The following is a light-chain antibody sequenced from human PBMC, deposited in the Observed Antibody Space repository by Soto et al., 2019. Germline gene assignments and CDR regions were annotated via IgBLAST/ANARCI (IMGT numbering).Light chain of an antibody. Sequence: QSVLTQPPSASGTPGQRVTISCSGSSSNIGSNYVYWYQQLPGTAPKLLIYRNNQRPSGVPDRFSGSKSVTSASLAISGLRSEDEADYYCAAWDDSLSGPVFGGVTQLTVL. CDR1: SSNIGSNY. CDR2: RNN. CDR3: AAWDDSLSGPV. V-gene: IGLV1-47*01. J-gene: IGLJ7*01.